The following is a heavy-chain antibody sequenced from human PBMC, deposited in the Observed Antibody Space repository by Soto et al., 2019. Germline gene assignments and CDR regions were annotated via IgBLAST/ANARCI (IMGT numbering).Heavy chain of an antibody. Sequence: QVQLQESGPGLVKPSQTLSLTCTVSGGSISSGGYYWSWIRQHPGKGLEWIGYIYYSGSTYYNPSLKSRVTRSVDTSKNQFPLKLSSVTAADTAVYYCARNQWLVRSGMDVWGQGTTVTVSS. CDR1: GGSISSGGYY. CDR2: IYYSGST. D-gene: IGHD6-19*01. V-gene: IGHV4-31*03. J-gene: IGHJ6*02. CDR3: ARNQWLVRSGMDV.